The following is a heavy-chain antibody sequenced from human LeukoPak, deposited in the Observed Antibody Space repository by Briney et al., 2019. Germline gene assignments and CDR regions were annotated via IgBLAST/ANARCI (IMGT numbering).Heavy chain of an antibody. CDR1: GGSISSGGYY. J-gene: IGHJ4*02. CDR2: IYTSGST. CDR3: ARQPKYGKEGGEYYFDY. Sequence: SETLSLTCTVSGGSISSGGYYWSWIRQPAGKGLEWIGRIYTSGSTNYNPSLKSRVTISVDTSKNQFSLKLSSVTAADTAVYYCARQPKYGKEGGEYYFDYWGQGTLVTVSS. D-gene: IGHD3-16*01. V-gene: IGHV4-61*02.